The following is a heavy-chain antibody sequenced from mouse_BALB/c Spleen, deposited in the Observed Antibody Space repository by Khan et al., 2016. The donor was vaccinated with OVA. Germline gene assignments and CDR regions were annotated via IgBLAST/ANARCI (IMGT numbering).Heavy chain of an antibody. CDR1: GYTFPEYT. CDR3: ARDAGRY. CDR2: INPKNGGT. J-gene: IGHJ4*01. V-gene: IGHV1-18*01. D-gene: IGHD3-3*01. Sequence: EVQLQVSGPELVKPGASVKISCKTSGYTFPEYTVHWVKQSFGKSLDWIGVINPKNGGTAYNQKFKGKATLTVDKSSSTAYMEFRSLTSEDSAVYYCARDAGRYWGQGTSVTVAS.